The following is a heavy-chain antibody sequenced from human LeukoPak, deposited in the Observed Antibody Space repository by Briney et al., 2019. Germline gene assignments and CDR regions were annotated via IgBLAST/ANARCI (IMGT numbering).Heavy chain of an antibody. J-gene: IGHJ4*02. CDR1: GFNFITAA. D-gene: IGHD3-22*01. CDR2: INRDGTTK. V-gene: IGHV3-7*04. CDR3: ARDATYSEGATYYDRLDY. Sequence: GGSLRLSCAASGFNFITAAMTWVRQAPGKGLEWVANINRDGTTKNYVDSVQGRFTISRDNAQSSLYLQMSSLRAEDTAVYFCARDATYSEGATYYDRLDYWGQGAQVTVSS.